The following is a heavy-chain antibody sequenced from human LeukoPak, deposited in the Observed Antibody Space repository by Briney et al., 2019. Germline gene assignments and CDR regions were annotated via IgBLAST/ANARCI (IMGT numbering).Heavy chain of an antibody. V-gene: IGHV3-23*01. J-gene: IGHJ5*02. D-gene: IGHD6-13*01. CDR3: AKGSSISSWNWFDP. CDR2: ISGSGGST. Sequence: GGSLRLSCAASGFTFDDYAMSWVRQAPGKGLEWVSAISGSGGSTYYADSVKGRFTISRDNSKNTLYLQMNSLRAEDTAVYYCAKGSSISSWNWFDPWGQGTLVTVSS. CDR1: GFTFDDYA.